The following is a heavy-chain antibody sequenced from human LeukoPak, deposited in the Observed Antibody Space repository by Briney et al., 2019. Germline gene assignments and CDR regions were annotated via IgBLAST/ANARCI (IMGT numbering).Heavy chain of an antibody. D-gene: IGHD6-19*01. CDR2: IDPSDSYT. CDR3: ARQTGYSSAWYGDY. V-gene: IGHV5-10-1*01. Sequence: GESLKISCKGSGYSFTSYWISWVRQMPGKGLEWMGRIDPSDSYTNYSPSFQGHVTISADKSISTACLQWSSLKASDTAMYYCARQTGYSSAWYGDYWGQGTLVTVSS. J-gene: IGHJ4*02. CDR1: GYSFTSYW.